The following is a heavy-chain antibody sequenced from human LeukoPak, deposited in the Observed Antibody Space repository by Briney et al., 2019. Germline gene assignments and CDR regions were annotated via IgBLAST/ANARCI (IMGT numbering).Heavy chain of an antibody. J-gene: IGHJ5*02. V-gene: IGHV3-23*01. Sequence: GGSLRLSCAASGFTFSSYAMGWVRQAPGKGLEWVSAISGSGDGTYYADSVKGRFTISRDNSKNTLYLQMSGLRAEETAVYYCAKEPSYCTNGVCYSRVFDRWGQGTLVTVSS. CDR3: AKEPSYCTNGVCYSRVFDR. CDR2: ISGSGDGT. D-gene: IGHD2-8*01. CDR1: GFTFSSYA.